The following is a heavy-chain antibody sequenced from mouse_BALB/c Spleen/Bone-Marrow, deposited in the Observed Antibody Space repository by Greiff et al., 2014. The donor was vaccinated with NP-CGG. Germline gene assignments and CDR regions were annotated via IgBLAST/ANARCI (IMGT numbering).Heavy chain of an antibody. CDR3: TPHPFDY. V-gene: IGHV6-6*01. CDR2: IRTKADDHAT. CDR1: GFAFSDTW. Sequence: DVKLVESGGGLVQPGGSMKLSCVASGFAFSDTWLDWVRQSPEKGPEWVAEIRTKADDHATYYAESVKGRFTISRDDSISSVYLQMNSLRAEDTGIYYCTPHPFDYWGQGTTLTVSS. J-gene: IGHJ2*01.